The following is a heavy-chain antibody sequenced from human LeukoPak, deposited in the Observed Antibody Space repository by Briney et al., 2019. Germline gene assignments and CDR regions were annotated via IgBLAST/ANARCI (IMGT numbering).Heavy chain of an antibody. CDR3: AIGRGYCTGGSCYSDY. CDR2: ISGIDGST. J-gene: IGHJ4*02. V-gene: IGHV3-23*01. CDR1: GFTFSNYA. Sequence: PGASLRLSCTASGFTFSNYAISWVRQAPGQGLEWVSSISGIDGSTNYADSVKGRFTITRDNSKNTLYLEMNSLRVEATATYYCAIGRGYCTGGSCYSDYWGQGTLVSVSS. D-gene: IGHD2-15*01.